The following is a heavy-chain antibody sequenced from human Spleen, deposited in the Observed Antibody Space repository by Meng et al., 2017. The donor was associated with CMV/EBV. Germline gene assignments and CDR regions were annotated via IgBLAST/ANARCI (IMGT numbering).Heavy chain of an antibody. CDR2: IYSGGSST. CDR3: AKLYYYDSSGFHGMDV. CDR1: GFTFKNYW. V-gene: IGHV3-23*03. Sequence: GGSLRLSCGASGFTFKNYWMTWVRQAPGKGLEWVSVIYSGGSSTYYADSVKGRFTISRDNSKNTLYLQMNSLRAEDTAVYYCAKLYYYDSSGFHGMDVWGQGTTVTVSS. J-gene: IGHJ6*02. D-gene: IGHD3-22*01.